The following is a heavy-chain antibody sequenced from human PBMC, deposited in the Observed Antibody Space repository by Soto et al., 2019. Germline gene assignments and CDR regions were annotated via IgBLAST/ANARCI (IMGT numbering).Heavy chain of an antibody. J-gene: IGHJ5*02. V-gene: IGHV1-2*04. D-gene: IGHD1-1*01. CDR2: INPNSGGT. CDR3: ARPNSPGPQGPPWFDP. CDR1: GYTFTGYY. Sequence: GASVKVSCKASGYTFTGYYMHWVRQAPGQGLEWMGWINPNSGGTNYAQKFQGWVTMTRDTSISTAYMELSRLRSDDTAVYYCARPNSPGPQGPPWFDPWGQGTLVTVSS.